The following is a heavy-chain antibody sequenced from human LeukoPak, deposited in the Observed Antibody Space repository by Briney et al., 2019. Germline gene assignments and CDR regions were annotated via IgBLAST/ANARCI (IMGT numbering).Heavy chain of an antibody. V-gene: IGHV4-59*01. CDR2: IYSSGST. CDR3: ARFAYCGGHCWYYFDY. D-gene: IGHD2-21*02. J-gene: IGHJ4*02. CDR1: GGSISNYY. Sequence: SETLSLTCTVSGGSISNYYWSWIRQLPGKGLEWIGYIYSSGSTNYNPSLKSRVTISVDTSKNQFSLELSSVTAADTAVYYCARFAYCGGHCWYYFDYWGQGSLVTVSS.